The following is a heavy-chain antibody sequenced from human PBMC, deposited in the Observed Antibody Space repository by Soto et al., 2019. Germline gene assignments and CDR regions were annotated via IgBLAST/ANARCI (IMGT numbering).Heavy chain of an antibody. D-gene: IGHD3-22*01. Sequence: QVQLQESGPGLVRPSGALSVTCAVSGDSISRSHWWSWFRQSPGKGLAWIGEISHSGITNYNPSLKSRVTISGDKSKNQLSLKLTSVTAADTAVYYCARVRYDRSGFDHWGQGTLVSVSS. CDR2: ISHSGIT. CDR1: GDSISRSHW. V-gene: IGHV4-4*02. CDR3: ARVRYDRSGFDH. J-gene: IGHJ4*02.